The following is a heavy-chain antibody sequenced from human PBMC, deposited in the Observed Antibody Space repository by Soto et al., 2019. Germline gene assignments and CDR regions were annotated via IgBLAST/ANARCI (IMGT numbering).Heavy chain of an antibody. V-gene: IGHV1-3*01. CDR1: GYTFTSYA. D-gene: IGHD6-19*01. Sequence: ASVKVSCKASGYTFTSYAMHWVRQAPGQRLEWMGWINAGNGNTKYSQKFQGRVTIIRDTAASIAYMELSSLRSEDTAVYYCAARQVVAGTNDYYYGMDVWGQGTTVTVS. J-gene: IGHJ6*02. CDR3: AARQVVAGTNDYYYGMDV. CDR2: INAGNGNT.